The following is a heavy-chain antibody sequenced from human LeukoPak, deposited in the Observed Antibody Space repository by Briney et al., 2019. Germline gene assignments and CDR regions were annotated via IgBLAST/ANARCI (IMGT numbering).Heavy chain of an antibody. CDR3: ARGTYYDSSGYYS. Sequence: GASVKVSCKASGGTFSSYVITWVRQAPGQGLEWMGWINPNSGGTNYAQKFQGRVTMTRDTSISTAYMELSRLRSDDTAVYYCARGTYYDSSGYYSWGQGTLVTVSS. V-gene: IGHV1-2*02. J-gene: IGHJ4*02. CDR1: GGTFSSYV. CDR2: INPNSGGT. D-gene: IGHD3-22*01.